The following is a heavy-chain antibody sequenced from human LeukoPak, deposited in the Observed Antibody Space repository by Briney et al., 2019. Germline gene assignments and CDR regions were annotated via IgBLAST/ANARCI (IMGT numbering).Heavy chain of an antibody. CDR1: GYTFTYYY. CDR2: INPSSGST. J-gene: IGHJ6*02. D-gene: IGHD2-2*01. V-gene: IGHV1-46*01. Sequence: GASVKVSCKASGYTFTYYYMHWVRQAPGQGLEWMGIINPSSGSTSYAQKFQGRVTMTRDTSTSTVYMDVSSLRSDDTAVYYCATFPLRYCSSTSCYLYYYYGMDVWGQGTTVTVSS. CDR3: ATFPLRYCSSTSCYLYYYYGMDV.